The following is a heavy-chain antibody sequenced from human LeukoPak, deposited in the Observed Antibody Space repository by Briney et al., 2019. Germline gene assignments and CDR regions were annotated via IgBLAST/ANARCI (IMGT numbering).Heavy chain of an antibody. D-gene: IGHD3-16*01. J-gene: IGHJ4*02. Sequence: GSLRLSCAASGFSFSSYTMNWVRQAPGKGLEWVSIISSSSSYIYYADSVKGRFTISRDNAKNALYLQMNSLRDEDTAVYYFARDHNWGFDHWGQGTLVTVSS. CDR3: ARDHNWGFDH. CDR2: ISSSSSYI. CDR1: GFSFSSYT. V-gene: IGHV3-21*01.